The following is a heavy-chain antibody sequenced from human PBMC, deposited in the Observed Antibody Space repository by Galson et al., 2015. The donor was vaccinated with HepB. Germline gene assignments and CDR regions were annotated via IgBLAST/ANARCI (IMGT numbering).Heavy chain of an antibody. CDR3: ARGDGGKYQLLYEMGGNWFDP. D-gene: IGHD2-2*02. Sequence: QSGAEVKKPGESLKISCKGSGYSFTSYWIGWVRQMPGKGLEWMGNIYPGDSDTRYSPSFQGQVTISADKSISTAYLQWSSLKASDTDMYYCARGDGGKYQLLYEMGGNWFDPWGQGTLVTVSS. CDR2: IYPGDSDT. CDR1: GYSFTSYW. V-gene: IGHV5-51*01. J-gene: IGHJ5*02.